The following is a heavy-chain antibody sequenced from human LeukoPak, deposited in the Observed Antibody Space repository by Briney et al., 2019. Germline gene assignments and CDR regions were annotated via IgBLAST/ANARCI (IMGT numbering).Heavy chain of an antibody. CDR2: INAGNGNT. V-gene: IGHV1-3*01. CDR3: ARDRGIVDDYFDY. Sequence: ASVKVSCKASGYTFTNYAMHWVRQAPGQRLEWMGWINAGNGNTKYSQKFQGRVTITRDTSASTAYMELSSLRSEDTAVYYCARDRGIVDDYFDYWGQGTLVTVSS. CDR1: GYTFTNYA. J-gene: IGHJ4*02. D-gene: IGHD1-26*01.